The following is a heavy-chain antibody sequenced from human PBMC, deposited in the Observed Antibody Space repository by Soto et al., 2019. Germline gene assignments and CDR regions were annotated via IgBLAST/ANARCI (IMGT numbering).Heavy chain of an antibody. V-gene: IGHV3-23*01. Sequence: PGGSLRLSCAASGFTFSSCAMSWVRQAPGKGLEWVSAIISGSGGSTYYADSVKGRFTVSRDNSKNTLFLQMNSLRAEDTAVYYCARFDSRGYPRAAFDYGGQGTLVTVSS. J-gene: IGHJ4*02. CDR2: IISGSGGST. D-gene: IGHD3-22*01. CDR3: ARFDSRGYPRAAFDY. CDR1: GFTFSSCA.